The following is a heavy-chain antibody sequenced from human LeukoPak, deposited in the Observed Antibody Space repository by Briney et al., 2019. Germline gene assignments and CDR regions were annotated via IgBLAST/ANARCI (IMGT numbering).Heavy chain of an antibody. D-gene: IGHD3-10*01. CDR1: GGSISSTTHY. V-gene: IGHV4-39*07. Sequence: RPSETLSLTCTVSGGSISSTTHYWGWIRQPPGAPLEWIANIYYSGPTAYNQALQSQVTISIETSKNEFSLTLKSVTAADTAVYYCARVGWGDVASYPNWLDPWGQGTLVTVSS. CDR2: IYYSGPT. CDR3: ARVGWGDVASYPNWLDP. J-gene: IGHJ5*02.